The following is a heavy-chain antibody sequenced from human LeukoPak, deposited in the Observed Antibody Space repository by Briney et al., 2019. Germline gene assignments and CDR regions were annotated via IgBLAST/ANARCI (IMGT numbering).Heavy chain of an antibody. D-gene: IGHD2-15*01. CDR2: IYHSGST. CDR1: GGSFSGYY. CDR3: ARAGGVVGAAPGSGDFDS. J-gene: IGHJ4*02. Sequence: SETLSLTCAVYGGSFSGYYWSWIRQPPGKGLEWIGEIYHSGSTNYNSSLKSRVTISVDKSKNQFSLMLNSVTAADTAVYYCARAGGVVGAAPGSGDFDSWGPGTLVTVSS. V-gene: IGHV4-34*01.